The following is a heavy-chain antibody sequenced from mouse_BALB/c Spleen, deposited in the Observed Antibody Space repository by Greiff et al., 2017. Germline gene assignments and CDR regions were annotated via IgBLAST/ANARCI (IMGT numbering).Heavy chain of an antibody. CDR1: GYTFTSYW. D-gene: IGHD2-14*01. V-gene: IGHV1-7*01. Sequence: QVQLQQSGAELAKPGASVKMSCKASGYTFTSYWMHWVKQRPGQGLEWIGYINPSTGYTEYNQKFKDKATLTADKSSSTAYMQLSSLTSEDSAVYYCARVYYRYEGYAMDYWGQGTSVTVSS. CDR3: ARVYYRYEGYAMDY. J-gene: IGHJ4*01. CDR2: INPSTGYT.